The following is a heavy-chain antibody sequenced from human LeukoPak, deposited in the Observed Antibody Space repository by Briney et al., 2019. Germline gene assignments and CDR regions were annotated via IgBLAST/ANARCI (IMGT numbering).Heavy chain of an antibody. J-gene: IGHJ4*02. V-gene: IGHV3-33*08. CDR3: ARDPRDYFFFDY. Sequence: GGSPRLSCAASGFTFSDYYMSWIRQAPGKGLEWVAVIWYDGSNKYYADSVKGRFTISRDNSKNTLYLQMNSLRAEDTAVYYCARDPRDYFFFDYWGQGTLVTVSS. CDR2: IWYDGSNK. CDR1: GFTFSDYY. D-gene: IGHD4-17*01.